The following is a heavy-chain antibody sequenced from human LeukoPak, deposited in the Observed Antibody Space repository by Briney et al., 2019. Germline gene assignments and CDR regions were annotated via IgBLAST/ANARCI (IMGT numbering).Heavy chain of an antibody. Sequence: GGSLRLSCSASGFTFSTYDMNWVRQAPGKGLEGVSSIDRSSSYIYYADSVKGRFTISRDNAKNSLYLQMNSLRVEDTAVYYCTRGEGVRGVIQDYWGQGTLVTVSS. J-gene: IGHJ4*02. CDR2: IDRSSSYI. CDR1: GFTFSTYD. D-gene: IGHD3-10*01. CDR3: TRGEGVRGVIQDY. V-gene: IGHV3-21*01.